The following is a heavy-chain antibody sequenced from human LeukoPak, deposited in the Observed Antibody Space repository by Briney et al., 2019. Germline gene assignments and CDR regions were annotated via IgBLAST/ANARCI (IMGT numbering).Heavy chain of an antibody. CDR1: GFIFSSYS. V-gene: IGHV3-48*01. D-gene: IGHD1-7*01. Sequence: GGSLRLSCAASGFIFSSYSMNWVRQVPGKGQEWVSYINSRSSSIDYADSVKGRFTISRANAKNSLYLQINRLRAEDTAIYYCARVPNFDDHAFDHWGQGTLVTVSS. J-gene: IGHJ4*02. CDR2: INSRSSSI. CDR3: ARVPNFDDHAFDH.